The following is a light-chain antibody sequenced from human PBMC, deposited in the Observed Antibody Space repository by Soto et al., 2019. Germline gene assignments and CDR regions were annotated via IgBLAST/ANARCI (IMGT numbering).Light chain of an antibody. Sequence: QSVLTQPPSVSGTPGQRVTISCSGSSSNIGSKSVSWYQHLPQTAPKLLIYSNNQRPSGVPDRFSGSKSGTSASLAISGLQSDDETQYYCVSWDDSLSGLVFGTGTKVTVL. V-gene: IGLV1-44*01. J-gene: IGLJ1*01. CDR3: VSWDDSLSGLV. CDR1: SSNIGSKS. CDR2: SNN.